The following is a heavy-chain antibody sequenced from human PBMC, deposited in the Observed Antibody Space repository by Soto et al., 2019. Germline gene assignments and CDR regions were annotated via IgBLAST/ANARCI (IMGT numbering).Heavy chain of an antibody. D-gene: IGHD1-1*01. J-gene: IGHJ4*02. Sequence: QVQLQESGPGLVKPSQTLSLTCTVSGGSISSGGYYWSWILQHPGKGLEWIGYIYYSGRTYYNPSLKGRVTISVDTSKNQFSLKLSSVTAADTAVYCCARVYNWNYSLWGQGTLVTVSS. CDR1: GGSISSGGYY. V-gene: IGHV4-31*03. CDR2: IYYSGRT. CDR3: ARVYNWNYSL.